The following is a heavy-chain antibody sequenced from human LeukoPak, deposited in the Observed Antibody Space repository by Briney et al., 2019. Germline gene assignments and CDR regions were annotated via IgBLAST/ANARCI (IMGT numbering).Heavy chain of an antibody. Sequence: PSETLSLTCTVSGDSVSSGKYCWSWIRQPPGKGLEWIGYIYYSGSTNYNPSLKSRVTISLDTSENQFSLRLSSVTAADTAVYYCAGIDDYNYYLYWGQGTPVTVSS. J-gene: IGHJ4*02. V-gene: IGHV4-61*01. CDR3: AGIDDYNYYLY. CDR2: IYYSGST. CDR1: GDSVSSGKYC. D-gene: IGHD5-24*01.